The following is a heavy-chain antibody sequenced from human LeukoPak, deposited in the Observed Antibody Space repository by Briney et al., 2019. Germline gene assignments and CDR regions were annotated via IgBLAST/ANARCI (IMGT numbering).Heavy chain of an antibody. Sequence: PSETLSLTCTVYGGSFSGYYWSWIRQPPGKGLEWIGEVNHSGFTNYNPSLKSRVTISVDTSKNQFSLNLTSVTAADTAVYYCARVTTNWFDPWGQGTLVTVSS. V-gene: IGHV4-34*01. D-gene: IGHD1-1*01. CDR2: VNHSGFT. CDR1: GGSFSGYY. J-gene: IGHJ5*02. CDR3: ARVTTNWFDP.